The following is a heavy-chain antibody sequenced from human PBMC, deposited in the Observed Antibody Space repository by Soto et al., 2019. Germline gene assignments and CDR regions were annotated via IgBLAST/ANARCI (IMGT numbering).Heavy chain of an antibody. J-gene: IGHJ5*02. V-gene: IGHV5-51*01. CDR2: IYHGDSGS. Sequence: GESLKSSCKGSGSYFTSHLNGWVSHMPGKGLEWMVIIYHGDSGSRYSTSFQRQVIISADKSITTAYLQWSSLKASETGMSCCVRVGLVRATSLSNAWFDPWRQGTLVTSPQ. D-gene: IGHD1-26*01. CDR1: GSYFTSHL. CDR3: VRVGLVRATSLSNAWFDP.